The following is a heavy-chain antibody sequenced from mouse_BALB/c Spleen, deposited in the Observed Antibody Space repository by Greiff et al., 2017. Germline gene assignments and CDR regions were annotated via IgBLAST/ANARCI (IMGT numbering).Heavy chain of an antibody. V-gene: IGHV3-2*02. CDR2: ISYSGST. Sequence: VQLKQSGPGLVKPSQSLSLTCTVTGYSITSDYAWNWIRQFPGNKLEWMGYISYSGSTSYNPSLKSRISFTRDTSKNQFFLQLNSVTTEDTATYYCATHYGSSPWFAYWGQGTLVTVSA. D-gene: IGHD1-1*01. CDR1: GYSITSDYA. J-gene: IGHJ3*01. CDR3: ATHYGSSPWFAY.